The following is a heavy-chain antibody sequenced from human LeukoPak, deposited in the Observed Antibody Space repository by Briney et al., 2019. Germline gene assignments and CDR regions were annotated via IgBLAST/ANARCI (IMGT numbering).Heavy chain of an antibody. CDR2: MWYDGSNK. CDR1: GFTFSSYG. CDR3: ARDMSGSVDAFDI. V-gene: IGHV3-33*01. D-gene: IGHD1-26*01. J-gene: IGHJ3*02. Sequence: GGSLTLSCPASGFTFSSYGMHWVRQAPGKGLEWVAVMWYDGSNKYYADSVKGRFTIYRDNSKNTLYLQMNSLRGEDTAVYYCARDMSGSVDAFDIWGQGTMVSVSS.